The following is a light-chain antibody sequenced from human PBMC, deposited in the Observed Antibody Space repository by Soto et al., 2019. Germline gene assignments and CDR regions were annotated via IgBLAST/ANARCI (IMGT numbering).Light chain of an antibody. CDR3: QQYDTSPRT. Sequence: EIVLTQSPGTLSFSPGEIATLSCSASQIVSTTYLAWYQQKPGQAPRLLIYAASTRATGIPDRFSVSVSGTDFTLTISRLEPEDFAVYYCQQYDTSPRTFGQGTKVEIK. V-gene: IGKV3-20*01. CDR1: QIVSTTY. CDR2: AAS. J-gene: IGKJ1*01.